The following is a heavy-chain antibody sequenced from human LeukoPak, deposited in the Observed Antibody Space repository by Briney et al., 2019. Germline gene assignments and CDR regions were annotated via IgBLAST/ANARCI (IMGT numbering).Heavy chain of an antibody. Sequence: ASVKVSCKXSGYTFTGYYMHWVRQAPGQGLEGMGRINPNSGGTNYAQKFQGRVTMTRDTSISTAYMELSRLRSDDTAVYYCARASGGDIDYWGQGTLVTVSS. V-gene: IGHV1-2*06. J-gene: IGHJ4*02. CDR2: INPNSGGT. CDR3: ARASGGDIDY. D-gene: IGHD6-19*01. CDR1: GYTFTGYY.